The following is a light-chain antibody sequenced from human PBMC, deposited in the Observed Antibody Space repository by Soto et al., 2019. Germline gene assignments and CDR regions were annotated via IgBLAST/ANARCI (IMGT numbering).Light chain of an antibody. CDR1: ISDVGDYKY. V-gene: IGLV2-14*01. CDR2: EVS. Sequence: QSALTQPASVSGSPGQSITISCTGTISDVGDYKYVSWYQQHPGKAPKLIIYEVSNRPSGVSSLFSGSKSGNTASLTISGLQAEDESDYYCTSYKRSSTWVFGGGTKLTVL. J-gene: IGLJ3*02. CDR3: TSYKRSSTWV.